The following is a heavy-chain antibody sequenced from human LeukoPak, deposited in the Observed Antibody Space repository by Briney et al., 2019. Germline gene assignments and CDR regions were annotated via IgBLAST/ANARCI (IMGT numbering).Heavy chain of an antibody. CDR2: INSDGSRP. D-gene: IGHD2-21*02. CDR3: AKDIGVLAYCGGDCYFDY. V-gene: IGHV3-74*01. J-gene: IGHJ4*02. Sequence: QPGGSLRLSCTASGFTFNSDWMPWVRQAPGKGLVWVSRINSDGSRPSYADSVKGRFTISRDNAKNSLYLQMNSLRAEDTALYYCAKDIGVLAYCGGDCYFDYWGQGTLVTVSS. CDR1: GFTFNSDW.